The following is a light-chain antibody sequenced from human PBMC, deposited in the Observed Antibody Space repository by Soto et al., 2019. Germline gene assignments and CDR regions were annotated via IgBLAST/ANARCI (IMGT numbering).Light chain of an antibody. CDR3: CTYAGSSTPYV. CDR1: SSDVGSYNL. J-gene: IGLJ1*01. Sequence: VLTQPASVSVSPGQSITISCTGTSSDVGSYNLVSWYQQHPGKAPKLMIYEVSKRPSGVSNRFSGSKSGNTASLTISGLQAEDEADYYCCTYAGSSTPYVFGTGTKVTVL. V-gene: IGLV2-23*02. CDR2: EVS.